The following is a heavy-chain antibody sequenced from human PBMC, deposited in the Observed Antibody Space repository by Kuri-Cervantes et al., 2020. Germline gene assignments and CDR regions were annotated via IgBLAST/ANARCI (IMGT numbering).Heavy chain of an antibody. CDR2: IRSKANSYAT. J-gene: IGHJ6*03. CDR1: GFSFSGSA. D-gene: IGHD6-19*01. Sequence: GESLKISCAASGFSFSGSAMHWVRQASGKGLEWVGRIRSKANSYATAYAASVKGRFTISRDDSKNTAYLQMNSLKTEDTAVYYCATNRRSGWFLPYYFMDVWGKGTTVTVSS. V-gene: IGHV3-73*01. CDR3: ATNRRSGWFLPYYFMDV.